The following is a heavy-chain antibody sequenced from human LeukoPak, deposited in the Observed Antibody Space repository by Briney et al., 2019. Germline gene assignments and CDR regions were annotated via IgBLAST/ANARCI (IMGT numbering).Heavy chain of an antibody. J-gene: IGHJ4*02. CDR1: GYTFTSYD. Sequence: ASVKVSCKASGYTFTSYDMNWVRQGTGQGLEWMGWMNPNSGNTGYAQKFQGRVTMTRNTSISTAYMELSSLRSEDTAVYYCARVGIAAAGHFDYWGQGTLVTVSS. V-gene: IGHV1-8*01. CDR3: ARVGIAAAGHFDY. CDR2: MNPNSGNT. D-gene: IGHD6-13*01.